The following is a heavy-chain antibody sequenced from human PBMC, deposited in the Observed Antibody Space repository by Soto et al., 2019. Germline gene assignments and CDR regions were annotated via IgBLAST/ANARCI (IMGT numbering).Heavy chain of an antibody. V-gene: IGHV3-49*03. CDR3: SRAPRNNRGAPLDY. Sequence: GGSLRLSCTASGFTFGDYAMIWFRQAPGKGLEWVGFITSKRYGGTTEYAASVKGRFTISRDDSKSIAYLQMNSLKIDDTAVCHCSRAPRNNRGAPLDYWGQGTLVTVSS. D-gene: IGHD3-10*01. CDR2: ITSKRYGGTT. J-gene: IGHJ4*02. CDR1: GFTFGDYA.